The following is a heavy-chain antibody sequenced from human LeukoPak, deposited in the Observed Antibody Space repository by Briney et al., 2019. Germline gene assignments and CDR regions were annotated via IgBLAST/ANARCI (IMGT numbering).Heavy chain of an antibody. J-gene: IGHJ5*02. CDR2: IYYSGST. D-gene: IGHD6-19*01. Sequence: SETLSLTCTVSGGSISSYYWSWIRQPPGKGLEWIGYIYYSGSTNYNPSLKSRVTISVDTSKNQFSLKLSSVTAAGTAVYYCARSGGWYNLWFDPWGQGTLVTVSS. CDR3: ARSGGWYNLWFDP. CDR1: GGSISSYY. V-gene: IGHV4-59*01.